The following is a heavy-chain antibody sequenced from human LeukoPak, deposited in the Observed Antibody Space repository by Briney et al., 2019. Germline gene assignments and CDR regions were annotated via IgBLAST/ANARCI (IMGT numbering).Heavy chain of an antibody. CDR3: ARDSPVATNAFDI. J-gene: IGHJ3*02. CDR2: IYYSGST. Sequence: PSETLSLTCTVSGGSISSYYWSWIRHPPGKGLEWIGYIYYSGSTNYNPSLKSRVTISVDTSKNQFSLKLSSVTAADTAVYYCARDSPVATNAFDIWGQGTMVTVSS. CDR1: GGSISSYY. V-gene: IGHV4-59*01. D-gene: IGHD5-12*01.